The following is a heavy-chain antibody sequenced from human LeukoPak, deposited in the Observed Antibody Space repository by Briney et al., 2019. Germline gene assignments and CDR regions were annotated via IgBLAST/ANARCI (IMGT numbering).Heavy chain of an antibody. J-gene: IGHJ5*02. CDR2: IRYDRSDK. V-gene: IGHV3-30*02. CDR1: GFTFSSYG. D-gene: IGHD2-2*01. CDR3: AKDQVPAAIWDWFDP. Sequence: GGSLRLSCAASGFTFSSYGMHWVRQAPGKGLEWVAFIRYDRSDKYYTDSVKGRFTISRDNSKNTLYLQMNSLRAEDTAVYYCAKDQVPAAIWDWFDPWGQGTLVTVSS.